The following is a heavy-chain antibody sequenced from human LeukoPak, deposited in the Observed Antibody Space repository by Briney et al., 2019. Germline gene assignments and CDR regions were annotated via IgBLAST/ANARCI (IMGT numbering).Heavy chain of an antibody. J-gene: IGHJ6*03. V-gene: IGHV1-18*01. CDR3: ARVWGGSSWHQYYYYYYMDV. Sequence: ASVKVSCKASGYTFTSYGISWVRQAPGQGLEWMGWISAYNGNTNYAQKLQGRVTMTTDTSTSTAYMELRSLRSDDTAVYYCARVWGGSSWHQYYYYYYMDVWGKGTTVTVSS. CDR2: ISAYNGNT. CDR1: GYTFTSYG. D-gene: IGHD6-13*01.